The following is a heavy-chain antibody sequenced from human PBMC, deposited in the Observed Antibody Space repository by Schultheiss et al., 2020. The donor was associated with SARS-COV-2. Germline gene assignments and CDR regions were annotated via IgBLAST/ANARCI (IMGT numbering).Heavy chain of an antibody. V-gene: IGHV3-23*01. CDR3: AKGGAGHYDSSGFRFD. Sequence: GESLKISCAASGFTFSSYAMSWVRQAPGKGLEWVSAISGSGGSTYYADSVKGRFTISRDNSKNTLYLQMNSLRAEDTAVYYCAKGGAGHYDSSGFRFDWGQGTLVTVSS. CDR1: GFTFSSYA. J-gene: IGHJ4*02. D-gene: IGHD3-22*01. CDR2: ISGSGGST.